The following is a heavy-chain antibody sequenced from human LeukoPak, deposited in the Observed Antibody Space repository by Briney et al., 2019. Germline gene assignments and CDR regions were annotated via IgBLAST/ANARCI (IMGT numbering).Heavy chain of an antibody. D-gene: IGHD3-22*01. CDR3: ARLLHYYDSSGYLRWFDP. V-gene: IGHV5-51*01. CDR1: GYSFTSYW. Sequence: KHGESLKISCKGSGYSFTSYWIGWVRQMPGKGLDWMGIIYPGDSDTRYSPSCQGQVTISADKSISTAYLQWSSLKASDTAMYYCARLLHYYDSSGYLRWFDPWGQGTLVTVSS. J-gene: IGHJ5*02. CDR2: IYPGDSDT.